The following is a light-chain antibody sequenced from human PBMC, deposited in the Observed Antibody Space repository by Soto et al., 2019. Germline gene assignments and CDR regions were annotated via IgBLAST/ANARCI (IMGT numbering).Light chain of an antibody. V-gene: IGLV1-40*01. J-gene: IGLJ3*02. CDR2: GNT. CDR3: QSYDSSLTAGV. Sequence: QSVLTQPPSVSGAPGQRVTISCTGGRSNIGTTSDVHWYQQLPGTAPKLLIYGNTNRPSGVPDRFSGSKSGTSASLAITGLQAEDEADYYCQSYDSSLTAGVFGGGTKLTVL. CDR1: RSNIGTTSD.